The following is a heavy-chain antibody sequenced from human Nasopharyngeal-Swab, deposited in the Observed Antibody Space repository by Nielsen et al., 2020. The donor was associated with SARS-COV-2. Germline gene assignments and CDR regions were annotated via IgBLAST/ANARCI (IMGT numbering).Heavy chain of an antibody. CDR2: FFYSGTP. CDR3: ARDSSGWHY. J-gene: IGHJ4*02. D-gene: IGHD6-19*01. V-gene: IGHV4-59*01. CDR1: GGSIKSYY. Sequence: GSLRLSCTVSGGSIKSYYWSWVRQPPGKGLEWIGNFFYSGTPNYNPSLKSRVTISVDAPRNQFSLRPNSVTSADTAMYYCARDSSGWHYWGQGTLVTVSS.